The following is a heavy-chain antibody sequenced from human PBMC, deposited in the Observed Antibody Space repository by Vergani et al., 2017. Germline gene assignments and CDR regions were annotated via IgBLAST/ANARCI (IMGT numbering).Heavy chain of an antibody. CDR3: AKDGATGSYDY. CDR2: ISGSGGST. J-gene: IGHJ4*02. D-gene: IGHD1-26*01. V-gene: IGHV3-23*01. CDR1: GFTFSANA. Sequence: EVQLLESGGGLVQPGGSLRLSCAASGFTFSANALTWVGQAPGKGLEWVSAISGSGGSTYYADSVKGRFTISRDNSKNTLYLQMNSLRAEDTAVYYCAKDGATGSYDYWGQGTLVTVSS.